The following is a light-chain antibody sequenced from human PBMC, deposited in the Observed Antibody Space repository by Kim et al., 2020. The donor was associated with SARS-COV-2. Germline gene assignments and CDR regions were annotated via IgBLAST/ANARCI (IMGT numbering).Light chain of an antibody. CDR2: DVS. CDR3: QQDAVLPT. Sequence: LAAYLGERVTIKWQASQGVSNYLKWYQHKPGKAPKLLIYDVSNLKTGVPSRFSGSGSGAHFTFTISSLQPEDIAVYYWQQDAVLPTFGGGTKLEI. V-gene: IGKV1-33*01. J-gene: IGKJ4*01. CDR1: QGVSNY.